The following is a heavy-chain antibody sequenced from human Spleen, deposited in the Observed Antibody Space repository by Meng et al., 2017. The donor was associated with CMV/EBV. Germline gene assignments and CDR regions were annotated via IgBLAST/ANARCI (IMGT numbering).Heavy chain of an antibody. CDR1: GISMSYFG. Sequence: GSLRLSCVASGISMSYFGMHWVRQAPGKGLEWVAFIRYDGSNHYYADSVKGRFSISRDDSKNTLYVQMNSLRPEDTAVYYCAKGSSAKGLAARPGDYWGQGTPVTVSS. D-gene: IGHD6-6*01. CDR3: AKGSSAKGLAARPGDY. V-gene: IGHV3-30*02. J-gene: IGHJ4*02. CDR2: IRYDGSNH.